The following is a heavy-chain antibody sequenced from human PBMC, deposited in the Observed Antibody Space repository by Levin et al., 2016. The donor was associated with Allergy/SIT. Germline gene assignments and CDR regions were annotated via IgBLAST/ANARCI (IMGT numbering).Heavy chain of an antibody. D-gene: IGHD3-3*01. V-gene: IGHV3-48*03. Sequence: GESLKISCTASGFTFSGFEMNWVRQAPGKGLEWLAYISGSSTTSYYLDSVKGRFTVSRDNVKNSLYLQMNSLRPEDTAVYYCARGGYYQFLGYLDYWGQGALVAVSS. CDR1: GFTFSGFE. CDR2: ISGSSTTS. CDR3: ARGGYYQFLGYLDY. J-gene: IGHJ4*02.